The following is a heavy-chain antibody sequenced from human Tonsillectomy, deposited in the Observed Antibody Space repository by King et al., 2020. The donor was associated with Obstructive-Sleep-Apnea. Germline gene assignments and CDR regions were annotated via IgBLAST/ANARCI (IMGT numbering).Heavy chain of an antibody. J-gene: IGHJ6*02. CDR3: ARRRPLKLLLSSGLDV. CDR2: IFDSGST. CDR1: GGFIGSGDYS. V-gene: IGHV4-31*03. Sequence: VQLQESGPGVVKPSQTLSLTCTVSGGFIGSGDYSWSWIRQHPGKGLEWIGYIFDSGSTFYNPSLKSRISISVDTSQNHFSLKLSSVTAADTAVYFCARRRPLKLLLSSGLDVWGQGTTVTVSS. D-gene: IGHD2-15*01.